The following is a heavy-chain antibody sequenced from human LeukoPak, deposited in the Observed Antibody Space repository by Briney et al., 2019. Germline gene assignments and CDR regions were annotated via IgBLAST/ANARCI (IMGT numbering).Heavy chain of an antibody. CDR3: AKDLSSSYYYYYMDV. J-gene: IGHJ6*03. Sequence: GGSLRLSCAASGFTFSDYYMSWIRQAPGKGLEWVSAISGSGGSTYYADSVKGRFTISRDNSKNTLYLQMNSLRAEDTAVYYCAKDLSSSYYYYYMDVWGKGTTVTVSS. CDR1: GFTFSDYY. V-gene: IGHV3-23*01. D-gene: IGHD6-13*01. CDR2: ISGSGGST.